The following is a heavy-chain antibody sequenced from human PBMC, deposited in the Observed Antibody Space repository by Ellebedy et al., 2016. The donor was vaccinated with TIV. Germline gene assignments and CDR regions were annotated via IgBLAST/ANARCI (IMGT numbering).Heavy chain of an antibody. V-gene: IGHV3-7*01. CDR3: ARGEEQQLPNWFDP. CDR1: GFTFSSYA. Sequence: GESLKISCAASGFTFSSYAMSWVRQAPGKGLEWVANIKQDGSEKYYVDSVKGRFTISRDNAKNSLYLQMNSLRAEDTAVYYCARGEEQQLPNWFDPWGQGTLVTVSS. D-gene: IGHD6-13*01. J-gene: IGHJ5*02. CDR2: IKQDGSEK.